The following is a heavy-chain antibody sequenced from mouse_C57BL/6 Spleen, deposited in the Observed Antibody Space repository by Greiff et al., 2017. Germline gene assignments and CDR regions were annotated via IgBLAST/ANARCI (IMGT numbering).Heavy chain of an antibody. CDR1: GYTFTDYY. D-gene: IGHD1-1*01. J-gene: IGHJ1*03. CDR3: ARGDYGSSYWYFDV. Sequence: LQESGPELVKPGASVKISCKASGYTFTDYYINWVKQRPGQGLEWIGWIYPGSGNTKYNEKFKDKATLTVDTSSSTAYMQLSSLTSEDSAVYFCARGDYGSSYWYFDVWGTGTTVTVSS. CDR2: IYPGSGNT. V-gene: IGHV1-84*01.